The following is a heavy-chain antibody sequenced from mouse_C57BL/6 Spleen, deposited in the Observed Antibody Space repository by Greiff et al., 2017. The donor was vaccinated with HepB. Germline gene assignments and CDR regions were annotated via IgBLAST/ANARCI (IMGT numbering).Heavy chain of an antibody. CDR3: ARDRGDYYDWYFDV. CDR1: GFTFSDYY. Sequence: EVKVVESEGGLVQPGSSMKLSCTASGFTFSDYYMAWVRQVPEKGLEWVANINYDGSSTYYLDSLKSRFIISRDNAKNILYLQMSSLKSEDTATYYCARDRGDYYDWYFDVWGTGTTVTVSS. CDR2: INYDGSST. V-gene: IGHV5-16*01. D-gene: IGHD1-1*01. J-gene: IGHJ1*03.